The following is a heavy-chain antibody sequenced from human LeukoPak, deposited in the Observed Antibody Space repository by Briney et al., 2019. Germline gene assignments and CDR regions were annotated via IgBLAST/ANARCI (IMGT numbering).Heavy chain of an antibody. Sequence: VASVKVSCKASGYTFTGYYMHWVRQAPGQGLEWMGWINPNSGGTNYAQKFQGRVTVTRDTSISTAYMELSRLRSDDTAVYYCVRGYYDLSGYYRVDYFDYWGQGTLVTVSS. CDR3: VRGYYDLSGYYRVDYFDY. CDR2: INPNSGGT. J-gene: IGHJ4*02. CDR1: GYTFTGYY. V-gene: IGHV1-2*02. D-gene: IGHD3-22*01.